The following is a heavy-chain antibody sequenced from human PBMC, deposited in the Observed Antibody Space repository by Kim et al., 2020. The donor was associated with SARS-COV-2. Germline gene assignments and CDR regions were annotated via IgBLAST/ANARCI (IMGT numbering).Heavy chain of an antibody. J-gene: IGHJ3*02. CDR1: GFTFGDYA. CDR3: TRDPPELTLGAFDI. Sequence: GGSLRLSCTASGFTFGDYAMSWFRQAPGKGLEWVGFIRSKAYGGTTEYAASVKGRFTISRDDSKSIAYLQMNSLKTEDTAVYYCTRDPPELTLGAFDIWGQGTMVTVSS. CDR2: IRSKAYGGTT. V-gene: IGHV3-49*03. D-gene: IGHD7-27*01.